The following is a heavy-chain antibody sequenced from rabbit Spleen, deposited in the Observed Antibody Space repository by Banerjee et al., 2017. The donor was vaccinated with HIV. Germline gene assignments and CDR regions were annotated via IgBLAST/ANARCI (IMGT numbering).Heavy chain of an antibody. J-gene: IGHJ4*01. V-gene: IGHV1S45*01. Sequence: QQRLEESGGGLVQPEGSLTLTCTASGFTISSSDYMCWVRQAPGKGLEWIGCIYVGSGSTHYASWAKGRFTIYKTSSTTVTLQMTSLTAADTATYFCARGGSGWDIYFNLWGPGTLVTVS. CDR1: GFTISSSDY. CDR2: IYVGSGST. CDR3: ARGGSGWDIYFNL. D-gene: IGHD4-2*01.